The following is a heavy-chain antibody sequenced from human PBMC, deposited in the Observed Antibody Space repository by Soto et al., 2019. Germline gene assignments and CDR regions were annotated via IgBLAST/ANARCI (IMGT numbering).Heavy chain of an antibody. Sequence: EASVKVSCKASGYTFTSYGICWVRQAPGQGLEWMGWISAYNDYTNYAQKLQGRVTMTTDTSTSTAYMELRSLRSDDTAVYYCARDELAYCGGDCYSGYWGQGTLVTVSS. CDR2: ISAYNDYT. D-gene: IGHD2-21*02. J-gene: IGHJ4*02. CDR1: GYTFTSYG. V-gene: IGHV1-18*01. CDR3: ARDELAYCGGDCYSGY.